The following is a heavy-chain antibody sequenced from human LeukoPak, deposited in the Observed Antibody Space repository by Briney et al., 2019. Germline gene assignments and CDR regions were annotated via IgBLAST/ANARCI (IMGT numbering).Heavy chain of an antibody. D-gene: IGHD2-21*01. CDR2: INPNSGGT. Sequence: GASVKVSCKASGYTFTGYYMHWVRQAPGQGLEWMGRINPNSGGTNYAQKFQGRVTMTRDTSISTAYMELSRLRSDDTAVYYCARSCGGDCYFGYNWFDPWGQGTLVTVSS. CDR3: ARSCGGDCYFGYNWFDP. J-gene: IGHJ5*02. V-gene: IGHV1-2*06. CDR1: GYTFTGYY.